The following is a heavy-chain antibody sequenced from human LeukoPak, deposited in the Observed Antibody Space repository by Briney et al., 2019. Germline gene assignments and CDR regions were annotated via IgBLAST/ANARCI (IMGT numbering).Heavy chain of an antibody. Sequence: PSETLSLTCTVSGGSLSNYYWSWLRQPAGKGLEWIGRIYTSGSTNYNPSLKSRVTISVDTSKNQFALKLSSVTAADTAVYYCATTPREYSSTWYYFDYWGQGTLVTVSS. CDR2: IYTSGST. D-gene: IGHD6-13*01. CDR3: ATTPREYSSTWYYFDY. J-gene: IGHJ4*02. V-gene: IGHV4-4*07. CDR1: GGSLSNYY.